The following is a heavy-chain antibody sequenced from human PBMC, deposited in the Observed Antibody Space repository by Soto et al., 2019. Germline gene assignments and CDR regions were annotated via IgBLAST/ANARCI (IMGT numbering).Heavy chain of an antibody. CDR3: ARDTNFYASGSGVDY. CDR1: GFTFSSYS. D-gene: IGHD3-10*01. V-gene: IGHV3-21*01. CDR2: ITSSSNYI. Sequence: EVQVVESGGGLVKPGGSLRLSCAASGFTFSSYSMSWVRQAPGKGLEWVSSITSSSNYIHYTDSVQGRFTISRDNAKSSLYLQMNSLRAEDTALYYGARDTNFYASGSGVDYWGQGTLVTVSS. J-gene: IGHJ4*02.